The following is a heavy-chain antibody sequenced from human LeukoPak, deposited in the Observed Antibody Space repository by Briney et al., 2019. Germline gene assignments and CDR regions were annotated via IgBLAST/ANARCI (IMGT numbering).Heavy chain of an antibody. J-gene: IGHJ3*02. V-gene: IGHV1-18*01. D-gene: IGHD4-17*01. CDR1: GYSFTNYG. CDR3: ARGYYGDYYDAFDI. CDR2: ISGYNSKP. Sequence: ASVKVSCKTSGYSFTNYGITWVRQAPGQGLEWMGWISGYNSKPFYAQNFQGRVTMTTDTSTSTVYMEVRSLRSDDTAVYYCARGYYGDYYDAFDIWGQGTMVTVSS.